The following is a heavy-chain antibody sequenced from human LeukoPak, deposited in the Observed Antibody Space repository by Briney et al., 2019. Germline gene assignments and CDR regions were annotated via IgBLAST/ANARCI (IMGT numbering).Heavy chain of an antibody. Sequence: PGGSLRLSCAASSFTFSNYGMYWVRQAPGKGLEWVAVIWYDGSNKYYADSVKGRFTISRDNSKNTLYLQMNSLRAEDTAVYYCAREYSSSWPLFDYWGQGTLDTVSS. V-gene: IGHV3-33*01. CDR2: IWYDGSNK. CDR1: SFTFSNYG. D-gene: IGHD6-13*01. CDR3: AREYSSSWPLFDY. J-gene: IGHJ4*02.